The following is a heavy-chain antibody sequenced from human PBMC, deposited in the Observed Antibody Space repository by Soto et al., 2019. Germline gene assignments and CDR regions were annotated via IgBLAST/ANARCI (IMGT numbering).Heavy chain of an antibody. CDR2: IIPILGIA. V-gene: IGHV1-69*08. J-gene: IGHJ6*02. D-gene: IGHD3-22*01. Sequence: QVQLVQSGAEVKKPGSSVKVSCKASGGTFSSYTISWVRQAPGQGLEWMGRIIPILGIANYAQKFQGRVTITADKSXXTXYXXLRSLRSEDTAVYYCARDGYYDSSGHYYYYYGMDVWGQGTTVTVSS. CDR1: GGTFSSYT. CDR3: ARDGYYDSSGHYYYYYGMDV.